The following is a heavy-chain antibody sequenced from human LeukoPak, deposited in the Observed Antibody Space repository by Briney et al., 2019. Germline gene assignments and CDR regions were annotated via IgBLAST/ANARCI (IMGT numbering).Heavy chain of an antibody. CDR1: GFTFSSYA. CDR2: ISSNGGST. CDR3: VKLSSRVSQTIDY. J-gene: IGHJ4*02. V-gene: IGHV3-64D*09. D-gene: IGHD6-13*01. Sequence: GGSLRLSCSASGFTFSSYAMLWVRQAPGKGLEYVSGISSNGGSTNYADSVKGRFTISRDNSKNTLYLQMSSLRAEDTAVYYCVKLSSRVSQTIDYWGQGTLVTVSS.